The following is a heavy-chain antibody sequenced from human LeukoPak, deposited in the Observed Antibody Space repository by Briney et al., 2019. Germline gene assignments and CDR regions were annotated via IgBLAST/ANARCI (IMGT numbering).Heavy chain of an antibody. CDR3: AKYSSGWYENWFDP. Sequence: PGGPLRLSCAASGFTFSSYAMGWVRQAPGKGLEWVSAISGSGGSTYYADSVKGRFTISRDNSKNTLYLQMNSLRAEDTAVYYCAKYSSGWYENWFDPWGQGTLVTVSS. J-gene: IGHJ5*02. CDR2: ISGSGGST. V-gene: IGHV3-23*01. CDR1: GFTFSSYA. D-gene: IGHD6-19*01.